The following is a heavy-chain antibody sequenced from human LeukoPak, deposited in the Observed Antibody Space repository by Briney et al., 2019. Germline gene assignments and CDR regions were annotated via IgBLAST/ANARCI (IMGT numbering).Heavy chain of an antibody. J-gene: IGHJ3*02. CDR3: ARGRIAVAGDDAFDI. D-gene: IGHD6-19*01. Sequence: SETLSLTCTVSGGSISSSSYYWGWIRQPPGTGLEWIGSIYYSGSTYYNPSLKSRVTISVDTSKNQFSLKLSSVTAADTAVYYCARGRIAVAGDDAFDIWGQGTMVTVSS. CDR1: GGSISSSSYY. V-gene: IGHV4-39*07. CDR2: IYYSGST.